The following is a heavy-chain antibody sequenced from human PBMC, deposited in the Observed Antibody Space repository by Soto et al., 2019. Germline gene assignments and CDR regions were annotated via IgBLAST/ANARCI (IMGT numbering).Heavy chain of an antibody. V-gene: IGHV5-51*01. J-gene: IGHJ4*02. CDR1: GYSFTSYW. D-gene: IGHD1-7*01. Sequence: GESLKISCKGSGYSFTSYWIGWVRQMPGKGLEWMGIIYPGDSDTRYSPSFQGQVTLSADKSISTAYLQWSRLKASDTAMYYCARHGSNCNYLGPFDYWGQGTQVTVSS. CDR2: IYPGDSDT. CDR3: ARHGSNCNYLGPFDY.